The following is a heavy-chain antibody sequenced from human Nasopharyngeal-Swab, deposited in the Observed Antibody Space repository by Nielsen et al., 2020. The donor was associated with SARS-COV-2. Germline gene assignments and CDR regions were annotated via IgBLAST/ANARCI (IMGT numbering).Heavy chain of an antibody. V-gene: IGHV1-2*02. CDR2: INPNSGGT. D-gene: IGHD6-13*01. Sequence: ASVQVSCKASRYTFIGYYMHWVRQAPAQGLEWMGWINPNSGGTNYAQKFQGRAIMTRDTSISTAYMELSRLRSDDTAVYYCARESITAAGRDFDYWGQGTLVTVSS. CDR1: RYTFIGYY. J-gene: IGHJ4*02. CDR3: ARESITAAGRDFDY.